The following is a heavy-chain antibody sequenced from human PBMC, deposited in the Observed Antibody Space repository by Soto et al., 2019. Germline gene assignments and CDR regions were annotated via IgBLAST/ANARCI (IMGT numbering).Heavy chain of an antibody. D-gene: IGHD2-2*01. CDR2: IKQDGSEK. CDR3: ARDPNIVLVPAALRSYYYYYGMDV. CDR1: GFTLISHS. V-gene: IGHV3-7*01. J-gene: IGHJ6*02. Sequence: GGSLRLSRAASGFTLISHSMSWVRQAPGKGLEWVANIKQDGSEKYYVDSVKGRFTISRDNAKNSLYLQMNSLRAEDTAVYYCARDPNIVLVPAALRSYYYYYGMDVWGQGT.